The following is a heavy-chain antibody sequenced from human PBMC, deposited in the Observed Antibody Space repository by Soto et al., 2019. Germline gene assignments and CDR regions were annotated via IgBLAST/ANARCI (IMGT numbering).Heavy chain of an antibody. CDR2: ISSSSSYI. CDR3: ARVGVGATKGVFDY. D-gene: IGHD1-26*01. V-gene: IGHV3-21*01. J-gene: IGHJ4*02. CDR1: GFTFSSYS. Sequence: EVQLVESGGGLVKPGGSLRLSCAASGFTFSSYSMNWVRHAPGKGLEWVSSISSSSSYIYYADSVKSRLTISRDNAKNSLYLQMNSRSAEDTAVYYCARVGVGATKGVFDYWGQGTLVTVSS.